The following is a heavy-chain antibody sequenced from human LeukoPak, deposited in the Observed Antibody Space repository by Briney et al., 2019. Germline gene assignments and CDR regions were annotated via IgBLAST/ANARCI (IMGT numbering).Heavy chain of an antibody. V-gene: IGHV3-33*01. Sequence: GGSLRLSCAASGFTFKNYGMHWVRQAPGKGLEWVAVIWYDGSNKYYADSVKGRFTISRDNSKNTLYLQMNSLRAEDTAVYYCVRGGCSSTSCYDGWGQGTLVTVSS. CDR2: IWYDGSNK. J-gene: IGHJ4*02. D-gene: IGHD2-2*01. CDR3: VRGGCSSTSCYDG. CDR1: GFTFKNYG.